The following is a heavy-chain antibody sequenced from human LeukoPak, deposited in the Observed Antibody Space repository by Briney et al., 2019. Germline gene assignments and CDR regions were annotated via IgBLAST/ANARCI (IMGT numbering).Heavy chain of an antibody. J-gene: IGHJ4*02. CDR1: GGSISSHY. D-gene: IGHD3-22*01. V-gene: IGHV4-59*11. Sequence: SETLSPTCTVSGGSISSHYWSWIRQPPGKGLEWIGYIYYSGSTNYNPSLKSRVTLSVDKSKNQFSLKLSSVTAADTAVYYCARLLDDSSGFPHPNFDCWGQGTLVTVSS. CDR2: IYYSGST. CDR3: ARLLDDSSGFPHPNFDC.